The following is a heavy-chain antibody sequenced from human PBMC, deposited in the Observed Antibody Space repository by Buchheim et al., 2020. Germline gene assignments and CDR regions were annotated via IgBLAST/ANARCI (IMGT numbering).Heavy chain of an antibody. V-gene: IGHV3-7*01. J-gene: IGHJ4*02. CDR1: GFTLSNYW. Sequence: EVQLVESGGGLVQPGGSLRLSCAASGFTLSNYWMSWVRQAPGKGLEWVSNIFQDGIKKHYVDSVKGRFTISRDNAKNSLYLQMDTLRVEGTAVYYCVRDVGDAMGESWGQGTL. D-gene: IGHD5-18*01. CDR2: IFQDGIKK. CDR3: VRDVGDAMGES.